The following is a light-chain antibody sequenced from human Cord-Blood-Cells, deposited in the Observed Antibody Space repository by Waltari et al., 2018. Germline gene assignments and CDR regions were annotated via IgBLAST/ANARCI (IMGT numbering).Light chain of an antibody. CDR1: QDISNY. Sequence: DIQMTQSPSSLSASVGDRVTLTCQASQDISNYLNWYQQQPGKAPKLLIYDASKLETGVPSRFSGSGSGTDFTFTISSLQPEDIATYYCQQYDNLPLTFGGGTKVEIK. V-gene: IGKV1-33*01. CDR3: QQYDNLPLT. CDR2: DAS. J-gene: IGKJ4*01.